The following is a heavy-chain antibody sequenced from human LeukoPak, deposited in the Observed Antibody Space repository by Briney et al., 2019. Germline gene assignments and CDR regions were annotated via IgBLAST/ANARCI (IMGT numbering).Heavy chain of an antibody. Sequence: SETLSLTCTVSGGSISSYYWSWIRQPAGKGLEWIGRIYTSGSTHLNPSLRSRVTMSVDTSKNQFTLKLSSVTAADTAVYYWARDLSMVVAGYMDVWGKGTTVTVSS. D-gene: IGHD2-15*01. CDR1: GGSISSYY. CDR3: ARDLSMVVAGYMDV. V-gene: IGHV4-4*07. J-gene: IGHJ6*03. CDR2: IYTSGST.